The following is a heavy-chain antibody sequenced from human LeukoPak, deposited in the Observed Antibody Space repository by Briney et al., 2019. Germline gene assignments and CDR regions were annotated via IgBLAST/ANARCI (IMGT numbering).Heavy chain of an antibody. J-gene: IGHJ3*02. CDR2: INPNSGGT. V-gene: IGHV1-2*02. CDR1: GYTFIGYY. CDR3: AREIAAADQSDAFDALDI. Sequence: ASVKVSCKASGYTFIGYYMHWVRQAPGQGLEWMGWINPNSGGTNYAQKFQGRVTMTRDTSISTAYMELSRLRSGDTAVYYCAREIAAADQSDAFDALDIWGQGTMVTVSS. D-gene: IGHD6-13*01.